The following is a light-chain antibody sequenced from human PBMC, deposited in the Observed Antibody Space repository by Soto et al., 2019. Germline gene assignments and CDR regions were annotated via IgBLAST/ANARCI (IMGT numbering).Light chain of an antibody. CDR1: SRDVGSYDL. Sequence: QAVVTQPASVSGSPGQSITISCTGISRDVGSYDLVSWYQHHPGKAPKLMIYEGTKRPSGVSNRFSGSKSGNMASLAISGLQSEDEADYYCCSYAGSTTYVFGTGTKLTVL. CDR3: CSYAGSTTYV. V-gene: IGLV2-23*01. J-gene: IGLJ1*01. CDR2: EGT.